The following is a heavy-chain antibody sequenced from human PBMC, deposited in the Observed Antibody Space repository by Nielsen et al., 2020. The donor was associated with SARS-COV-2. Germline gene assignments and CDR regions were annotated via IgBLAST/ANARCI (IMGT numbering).Heavy chain of an antibody. CDR1: GFTFNSYD. CDR3: ARGAYYDFWSGYYRDSDYYGMDV. Sequence: GESLKISCAASGFTFNSYDMHWVRQAPGKGLEGVSTIRVTGDTNYSGSVRGRFTISRESAKNSLYLQMNSLRAGDTAVYYCARGAYYDFWSGYYRDSDYYGMDVWGQGTTVTVFS. D-gene: IGHD3-3*01. CDR2: IRVTGDT. V-gene: IGHV3-13*04. J-gene: IGHJ6*02.